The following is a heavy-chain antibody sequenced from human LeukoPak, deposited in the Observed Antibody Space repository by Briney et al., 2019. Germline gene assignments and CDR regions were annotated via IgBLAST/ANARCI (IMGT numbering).Heavy chain of an antibody. CDR3: AREGSRGYGGLDN. Sequence: PSETLSLTCTVSGGSISGSSYYWGWIRQSPGKGLEWIGSIYYSGSTYYNPSLKSRVTISVDTSKNQFSMKLSSLTAADTAVYYCAREGSRGYGGLDNWGQGTLVTVSS. CDR1: GGSISGSSYY. V-gene: IGHV4-39*07. D-gene: IGHD4-23*01. J-gene: IGHJ4*02. CDR2: IYYSGST.